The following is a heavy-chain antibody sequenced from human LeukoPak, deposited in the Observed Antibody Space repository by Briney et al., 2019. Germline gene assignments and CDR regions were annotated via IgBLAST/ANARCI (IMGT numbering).Heavy chain of an antibody. V-gene: IGHV3-53*01. Sequence: GGSLRLSCAASGFSVSSKYMSWVRQAPGKGLEWVSVIYTGGNEYYADSVKGRFTISRDNATNSLYLQMNSLRAEDTAVYYCARVTYYYDSSGYYFDAFDIWGQGTMVTVSS. CDR3: ARVTYYYDSSGYYFDAFDI. D-gene: IGHD3-22*01. J-gene: IGHJ3*02. CDR2: IYTGGNE. CDR1: GFSVSSKY.